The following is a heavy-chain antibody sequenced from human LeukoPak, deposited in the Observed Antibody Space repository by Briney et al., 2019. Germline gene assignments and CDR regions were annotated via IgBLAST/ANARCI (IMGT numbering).Heavy chain of an antibody. CDR3: AKEIVGAPTPGAY. CDR1: TDSITSNW. Sequence: SETLSLTCAVSTDSITSNWWSWVRQPPGKGLEWIGEVYKSGSNNYYPSLQSRVTISIDKSKNQIALELTSVTAADTAVYYCAKEIVGAPTPGAYWGQGILVTVSS. D-gene: IGHD1-26*01. J-gene: IGHJ4*02. V-gene: IGHV4-4*02. CDR2: VYKSGSN.